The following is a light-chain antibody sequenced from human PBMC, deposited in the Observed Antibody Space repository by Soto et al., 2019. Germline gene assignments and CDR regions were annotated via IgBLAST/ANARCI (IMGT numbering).Light chain of an antibody. CDR3: QNYNRAPWT. CDR2: GAS. CDR1: EDISNS. J-gene: IGKJ1*01. V-gene: IGKV1-27*01. Sequence: DIQMTQSPSSLSASVGDRVTITCRASEDISNSLAWYQQKPGKVPKLLIYGASTLKSGVPSRFSGSGSGTDFTLTISSLQTEDVATYYCQNYNRAPWTFGQGTKVESK.